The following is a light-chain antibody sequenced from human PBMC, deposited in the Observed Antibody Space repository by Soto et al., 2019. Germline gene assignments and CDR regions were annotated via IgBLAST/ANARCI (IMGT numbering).Light chain of an antibody. J-gene: IGLJ2*01. CDR1: LGTVTSGHY. CDR3: LLYYGGAVV. V-gene: IGLV7-43*01. CDR2: STD. Sequence: QAVVTQEPSLTVSPGGTVTPPGAPTLGTVTSGHYPNWLQQKPGQAPRALIYSTDTRHSWTPARFSGSLLGGKAALTLSGVQPEDEADYYCLLYYGGAVVFGGGTKLTVL.